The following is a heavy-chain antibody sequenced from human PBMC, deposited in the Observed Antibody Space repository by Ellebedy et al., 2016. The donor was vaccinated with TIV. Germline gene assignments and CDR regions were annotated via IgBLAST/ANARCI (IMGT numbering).Heavy chain of an antibody. Sequence: GESLKISCAASGFIFSDYWMHWVRQAPGKGLEWVANIKEDGGEKYYVDSVKGRFTISRDSTKNSLYLQMNSLRAEDTAVYFCAGRHFDLWGRGTLVTVSS. CDR2: IKEDGGEK. CDR1: GFIFSDYW. J-gene: IGHJ2*01. V-gene: IGHV3-7*01. CDR3: AGRHFDL.